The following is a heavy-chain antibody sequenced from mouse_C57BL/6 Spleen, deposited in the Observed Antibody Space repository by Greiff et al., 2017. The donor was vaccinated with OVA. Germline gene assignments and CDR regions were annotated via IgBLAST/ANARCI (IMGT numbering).Heavy chain of an antibody. V-gene: IGHV1-18*01. CDR3: ARRGLSNPPWFAY. Sequence: VHVKQSGPELVKPGASVKIPCKASGYTFTDYNMDWVKQSHGKSLEWIGDINPNNGGTIYNQKFKGKATLTVDKSSSTAYMELRSLTSEDTAVYYCARRGLSNPPWFAYWGQGTLGTVSA. CDR1: GYTFTDYN. CDR2: INPNNGGT. D-gene: IGHD2-5*01. J-gene: IGHJ3*01.